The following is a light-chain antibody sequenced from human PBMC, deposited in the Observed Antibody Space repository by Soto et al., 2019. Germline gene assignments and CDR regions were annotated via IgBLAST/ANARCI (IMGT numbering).Light chain of an antibody. CDR1: QGTSSY. CDR2: GAS. J-gene: IGKJ5*01. Sequence: DIQLPQSPSFLSASVGDRVTITRRASQGTSSYLAWFQQKPGRAPKLLIYGASTLQSGVPARFSGSGSGTDFTLTISNLQPEDFATYYCQQLNAYPLTFGQGTRLEIK. CDR3: QQLNAYPLT. V-gene: IGKV1-9*01.